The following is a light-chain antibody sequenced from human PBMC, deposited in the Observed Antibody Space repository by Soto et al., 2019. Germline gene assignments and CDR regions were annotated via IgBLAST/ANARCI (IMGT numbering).Light chain of an antibody. Sequence: QSVLTQPPSASGSPGQSVTISCTGTSSDVGGNNYVSWYSHHPGKAPKLMLYEVSKRPSGVPDRFSGSRSGNTASLTVSGLQAEDEADYYCSSYAGSHNWVFGTGTKLTVL. J-gene: IGLJ1*01. CDR2: EVS. CDR3: SSYAGSHNWV. CDR1: SSDVGGNNY. V-gene: IGLV2-8*01.